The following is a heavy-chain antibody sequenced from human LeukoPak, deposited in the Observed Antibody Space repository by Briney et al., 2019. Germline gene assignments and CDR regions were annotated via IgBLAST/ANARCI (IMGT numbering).Heavy chain of an antibody. D-gene: IGHD3-9*01. CDR2: IIPIFGTA. CDR3: ARESYDILTASGGYYFDY. Sequence: ASVKVSCKASGGTLSSYANSWVRQAPGQGPEWMGLIIPIFGTANYSQKFQGRVTITADESTSTAYMELSSLRSEDTAVYYCARESYDILTASGGYYFDYWGQGTLVTVSS. J-gene: IGHJ4*02. CDR1: GGTLSSYA. V-gene: IGHV1-69*13.